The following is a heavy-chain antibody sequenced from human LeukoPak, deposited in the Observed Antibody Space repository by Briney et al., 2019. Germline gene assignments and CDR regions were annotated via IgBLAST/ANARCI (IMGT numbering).Heavy chain of an antibody. CDR1: GGSISSSSYY. CDR2: IYYSGST. D-gene: IGHD5-24*01. J-gene: IGHJ3*02. V-gene: IGHV4-39*01. CDR3: ARPRGDGYEVAFDI. Sequence: SETLSLTCTVSGGSISSSSYYWGWIRQPPGTGLECIGSIYYSGSTYYNPSLKSRVTISVDTSKNQFSLKLSSVTAADTAVYYCARPRGDGYEVAFDIWGQGTMVTVSS.